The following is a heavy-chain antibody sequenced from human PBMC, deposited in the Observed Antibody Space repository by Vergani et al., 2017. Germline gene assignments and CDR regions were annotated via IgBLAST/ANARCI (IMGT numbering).Heavy chain of an antibody. J-gene: IGHJ4*02. D-gene: IGHD2-15*01. CDR1: GDSVISTDYH. CDR3: ASKRGACRAAYCHSYDF. V-gene: IGHV4-39*01. Sequence: QLQLQESGPGLVKPSETLSLTCTVSGDSVISTDYHWGWIRQPPGKGLEWIGSMDYSESTSYNPSLESRISISFETPKNQFSLRLTSVTAADTAVYYCASKRGACRAAYCHSYDFWGPGTLVGVSS. CDR2: MDYSEST.